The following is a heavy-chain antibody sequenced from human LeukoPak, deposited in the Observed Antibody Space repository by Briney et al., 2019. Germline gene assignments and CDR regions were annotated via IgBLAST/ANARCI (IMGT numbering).Heavy chain of an antibody. J-gene: IGHJ4*02. CDR1: GFTFSSYA. D-gene: IGHD2-15*01. Sequence: GGSLRLSCAASGFTFSSYAMSWVRQAPGKGLEWVSAISGSGGSTYYADSVKGRFTISRDNSKNTLYLQMNSLRAEDTAVYYCAKDRRRYCSGGSCYGPDYWGQGTLVTVSS. CDR2: ISGSGGST. V-gene: IGHV3-23*01. CDR3: AKDRRRYCSGGSCYGPDY.